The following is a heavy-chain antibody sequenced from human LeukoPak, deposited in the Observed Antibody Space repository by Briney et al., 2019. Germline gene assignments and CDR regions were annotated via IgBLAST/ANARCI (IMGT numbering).Heavy chain of an antibody. CDR1: GGSFSGYY. CDR3: AILPAATFTESY. Sequence: PSETLSLTCAVYGGSFSGYYWSWIRQPPGKGLEWIGEINHSGSTNYNPSLKSRVTISVDTSKNQFSLKLSSVTAADTAVYYCAILPAATFTESYWGQETLVTVSS. V-gene: IGHV4-34*01. CDR2: INHSGST. J-gene: IGHJ4*02. D-gene: IGHD2-2*01.